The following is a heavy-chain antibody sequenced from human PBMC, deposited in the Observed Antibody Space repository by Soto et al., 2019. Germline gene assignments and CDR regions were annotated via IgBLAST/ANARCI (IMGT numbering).Heavy chain of an antibody. CDR2: IYYSGIT. J-gene: IGHJ3*02. Sequence: PSEALSLTCTVSGGSISSGVYYWSWIGHHPGKGLEWIGYIYYSGITYYNPSLKSRVTISVDTSKNQFSLKLSSVTAADTAVYYCAREALELRPRVDAFDIWGQGTMVTVSS. D-gene: IGHD1-7*01. CDR1: GGSISSGVYY. CDR3: AREALELRPRVDAFDI. V-gene: IGHV4-31*03.